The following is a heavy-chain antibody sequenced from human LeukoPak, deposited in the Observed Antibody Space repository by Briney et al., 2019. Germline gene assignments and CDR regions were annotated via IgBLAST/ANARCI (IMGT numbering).Heavy chain of an antibody. V-gene: IGHV1-69*13. Sequence: GASVKISCKASGGTFSSYAISWVRQAPGQGLEWMGGIIPIFETPTYAQKFHGRVTITADESTSTAYMELRSLRSDDTAVYYCARDGRRVQLWLEYYYYMDVWGKGTTVTVSS. CDR1: GGTFSSYA. D-gene: IGHD5-18*01. CDR3: ARDGRRVQLWLEYYYYMDV. J-gene: IGHJ6*03. CDR2: IIPIFETP.